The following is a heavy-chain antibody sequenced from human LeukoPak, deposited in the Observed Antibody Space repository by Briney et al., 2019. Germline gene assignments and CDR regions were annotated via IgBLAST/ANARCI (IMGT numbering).Heavy chain of an antibody. CDR3: ARVPSSGYYPLFDY. D-gene: IGHD3-22*01. J-gene: IGHJ4*02. V-gene: IGHV4-31*03. CDR1: GGSISSGGYY. CDR2: VYYSGST. Sequence: SETLSLTCTVSGGSISSGGYYWSWIRQHPGKGLEWIGYVYYSGSTYYNPSLKSRVTISVDTSKNQFSLELSSVTAADTAVYYCARVPSSGYYPLFDYWGQGTLVTVSS.